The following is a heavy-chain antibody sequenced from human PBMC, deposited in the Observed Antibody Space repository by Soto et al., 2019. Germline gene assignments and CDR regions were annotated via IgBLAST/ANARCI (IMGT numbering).Heavy chain of an antibody. CDR1: GFTFSSYA. CDR3: AKVTAARHYYYYYGMDV. Sequence: GGSLRLSCAASGFTFSSYAMSWVRQAPGKGLEWVSAISGSGGSTYYADSVKGRFTISRDNSKNTLYLQMNSLRAEDTAVYYCAKVTAARHYYYYYGMDVWGQGTTVTVSS. CDR2: ISGSGGST. D-gene: IGHD6-6*01. J-gene: IGHJ6*02. V-gene: IGHV3-23*01.